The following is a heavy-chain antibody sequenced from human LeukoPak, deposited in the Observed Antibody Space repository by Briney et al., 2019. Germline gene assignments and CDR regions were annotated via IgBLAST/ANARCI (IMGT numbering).Heavy chain of an antibody. V-gene: IGHV4-59*08. Sequence: SETLSLTCTVSGGSISSYYCSWVRQPPGKGLEWIGYIYYSGSTNYNPSLKSRVTISVDTSKNQFSLKLRSVTAADTAVYYCARGAGGSVDPWGQGTLVTVSS. D-gene: IGHD3-16*01. CDR1: GGSISSYY. J-gene: IGHJ5*02. CDR3: ARGAGGSVDP. CDR2: IYYSGST.